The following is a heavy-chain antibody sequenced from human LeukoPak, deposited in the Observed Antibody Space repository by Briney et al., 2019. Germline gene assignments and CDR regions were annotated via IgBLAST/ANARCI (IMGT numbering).Heavy chain of an antibody. V-gene: IGHV3-30-3*01. CDR1: GFTFSSYA. CDR3: ARVVGY. J-gene: IGHJ4*02. Sequence: GGSLRLSCAASGFTFSSYAMHWVRQAPGKGLEWVAVISYDGSNKYYADSVKGRFTISRDNSKNTLYLQMNSLRAEDTAVYYCARVVGYWGQGNLVTVSS. CDR2: ISYDGSNK.